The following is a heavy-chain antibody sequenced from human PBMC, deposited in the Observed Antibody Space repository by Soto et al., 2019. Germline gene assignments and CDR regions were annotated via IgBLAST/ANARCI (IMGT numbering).Heavy chain of an antibody. V-gene: IGHV1-69*08. CDR1: GGTFSSYT. J-gene: IGHJ6*02. Sequence: QVQLVQSGAEVKKPGSSVKVSCKASGGTFSSYTISWVRQAPGQGLEWMGRIIPILGIANYAQKFQGRVTITADKSTSTAYMELSSLRSEDTAVYYCARERGNYYGSGSYSANYYYYGMDVWGQGTTVTVSS. CDR2: IIPILGIA. D-gene: IGHD3-10*01. CDR3: ARERGNYYGSGSYSANYYYYGMDV.